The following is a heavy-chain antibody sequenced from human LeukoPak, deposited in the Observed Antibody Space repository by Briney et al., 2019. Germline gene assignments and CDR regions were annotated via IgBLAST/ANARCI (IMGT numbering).Heavy chain of an antibody. CDR1: SGSIGSYY. D-gene: IGHD3-3*01. CDR2: INHSGST. V-gene: IGHV4-34*01. J-gene: IGHJ6*03. CDR3: ARGGAWSGYYTRYYYYYYMDV. Sequence: PSETLSLTCTVASGSIGSYYWSWIRQPPGEGLEWIGEINHSGSTNYNPSLKSRVTISVDTSKNQLSLKLSSVTAADTAVYYCARGGAWSGYYTRYYYYYYMDVWGKGTTVTVSS.